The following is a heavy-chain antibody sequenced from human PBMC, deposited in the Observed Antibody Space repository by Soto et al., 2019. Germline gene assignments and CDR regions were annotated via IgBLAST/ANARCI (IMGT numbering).Heavy chain of an antibody. CDR2: INHSGST. J-gene: IGHJ5*02. CDR3: ARCKGTYGSGRRSWFDP. D-gene: IGHD3-10*01. V-gene: IGHV4-34*01. Sequence: SETLSLTCAVYGGSFSGYYWSWIRQPPGKGLEWIGEINHSGSTNYNPSLKSRVTISVDTSKNQFSLKLSSVTAADTAVYYCARCKGTYGSGRRSWFDPWGQGTLVT. CDR1: GGSFSGYY.